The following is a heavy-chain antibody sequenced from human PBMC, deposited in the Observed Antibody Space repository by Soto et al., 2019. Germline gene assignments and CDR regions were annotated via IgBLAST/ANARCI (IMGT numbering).Heavy chain of an antibody. CDR2: IYYSGST. Sequence: SETLSLTCTVSGGSISSYYWSWIRQPPGKGLEWIGYIYYSGSTNYNPSLKSRVTISVDTSKNQFSLKLSSVTAADTAVYYCARGSLPPRWLQSGHFDYWGQGTLVTVSS. D-gene: IGHD5-12*01. J-gene: IGHJ4*02. CDR3: ARGSLPPRWLQSGHFDY. V-gene: IGHV4-59*01. CDR1: GGSISSYY.